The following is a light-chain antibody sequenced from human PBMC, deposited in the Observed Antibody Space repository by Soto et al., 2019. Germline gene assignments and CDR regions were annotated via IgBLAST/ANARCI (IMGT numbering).Light chain of an antibody. CDR2: RAS. Sequence: DIQMTQSPSTLPASVGDRVTITCRANQSISSWLAWYQQKPGKAPKLLIHRASRLESGVPSRFSGSGSGIYLTLTINSLQPDDFGPYYCQQDNSYSPFTFGPGTRVDI. CDR3: QQDNSYSPFT. CDR1: QSISSW. V-gene: IGKV1-5*03. J-gene: IGKJ3*01.